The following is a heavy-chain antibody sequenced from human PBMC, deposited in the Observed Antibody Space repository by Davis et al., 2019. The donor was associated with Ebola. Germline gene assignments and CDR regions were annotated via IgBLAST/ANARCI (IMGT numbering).Heavy chain of an antibody. CDR2: TIPILGPA. D-gene: IGHD2-15*01. CDR1: GYTFTSYY. Sequence: AASVKVSCKASGYTFTSYYMHWVRQAPGQGLEWMGGTIPILGPAKYAQKFEDRVTITTDESTSTAHMELSGLTSGDTAIYYCARVRYFGGGGYYFYRGMDVWGQGTAVTVSS. J-gene: IGHJ6*02. CDR3: ARVRYFGGGGYYFYRGMDV. V-gene: IGHV1-69*16.